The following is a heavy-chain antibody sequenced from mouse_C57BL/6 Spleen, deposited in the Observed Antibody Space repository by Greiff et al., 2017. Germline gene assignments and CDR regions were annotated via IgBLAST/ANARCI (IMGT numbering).Heavy chain of an antibody. Sequence: QVQLQQPGAELVKPGASVKMSCKASGYTFTSYWITWVKQRPGQGLEWIGDIYPGSGSTNYNEKFRSKATLTVATSSSTAYMQLSSLTSEDSAVYCGARRGTTGVSYFDCWGQGATLTVSS. J-gene: IGHJ2*01. V-gene: IGHV1-55*01. D-gene: IGHD1-1*01. CDR3: ARRGTTGVSYFDC. CDR1: GYTFTSYW. CDR2: IYPGSGST.